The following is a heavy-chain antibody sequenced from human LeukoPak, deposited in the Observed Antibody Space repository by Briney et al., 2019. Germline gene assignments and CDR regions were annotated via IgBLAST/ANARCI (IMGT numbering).Heavy chain of an antibody. V-gene: IGHV3-33*03. CDR3: ASISVNFGVVFGMDV. J-gene: IGHJ6*02. Sequence: PGRSLRLSCAASGFTFSSYGMHWVRQAPGKGLEWVAVIWYDGSNKYYADSVKGRFTISRDNAKNSLYLQMTSLRAEDTAVYYCASISVNFGVVFGMDVWGQGTTVTVSS. CDR2: IWYDGSNK. D-gene: IGHD3-3*01. CDR1: GFTFSSYG.